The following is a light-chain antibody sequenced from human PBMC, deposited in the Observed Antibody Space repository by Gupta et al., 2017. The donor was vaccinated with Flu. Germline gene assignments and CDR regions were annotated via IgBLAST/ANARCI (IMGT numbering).Light chain of an antibody. J-gene: IGLJ2*01. CDR1: SGSIASAY. CDR3: QSYDTTYIV. Sequence: NFMLTQPHSVSESPGKTVTISCTRSSGSIASAYVQWYQRRPGSSPTIVISEDYQRPSGFPDRFSGSIDRSSNSASLTISGLQTEDEADYYCQSYDTTYIVFGGGTKLTVL. CDR2: EDY. V-gene: IGLV6-57*01.